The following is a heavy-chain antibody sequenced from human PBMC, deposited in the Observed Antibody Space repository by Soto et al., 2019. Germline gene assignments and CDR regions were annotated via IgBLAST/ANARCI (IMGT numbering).Heavy chain of an antibody. V-gene: IGHV4-59*08. CDR1: GGSISSYY. CDR3: ASSPIYCSSTSCYRDHSFDY. CDR2: IYYSGST. D-gene: IGHD2-2*01. Sequence: PSETLSLTCTVSGGSISSYYWSWIRQPPGKGLEWIGYIYYSGSTNYNPSLKSRVTISVDTSKNQFSLKLSSVTAADTAVYYCASSPIYCSSTSCYRDHSFDYWGQGTLVTV. J-gene: IGHJ4*02.